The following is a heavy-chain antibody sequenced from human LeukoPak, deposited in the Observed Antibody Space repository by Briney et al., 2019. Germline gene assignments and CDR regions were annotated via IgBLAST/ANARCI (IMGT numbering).Heavy chain of an antibody. J-gene: IGHJ5*02. Sequence: ASETLSLTCTVSGGSISSNSYYWGWIRQPPGKGLEWIGSIYYSGSTYYNPSLKSRVTISVDTSKNQFSLKLNSVTAVDTAVYYCARHVPATIFFNWFDPWGQGILVTVSS. D-gene: IGHD5-24*01. CDR3: ARHVPATIFFNWFDP. CDR1: GGSISSNSYY. CDR2: IYYSGST. V-gene: IGHV4-39*01.